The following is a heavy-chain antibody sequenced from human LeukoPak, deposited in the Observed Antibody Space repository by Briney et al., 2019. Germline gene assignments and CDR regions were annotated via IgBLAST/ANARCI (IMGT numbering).Heavy chain of an antibody. CDR2: INPNSGGT. CDR1: GYTFTGYY. J-gene: IGHJ4*02. V-gene: IGHV1-2*06. CDR3: ARVFNRQWLPSGY. Sequence: ASVKVSCKASGYTFTGYYMHWVRQAPGQGLEWMGRINPNSGGTNYAQKFQGRVTMTRDTPISTAYKELSRLRSDDTAVYYCARVFNRQWLPSGYWGQGTLVTVSS. D-gene: IGHD6-19*01.